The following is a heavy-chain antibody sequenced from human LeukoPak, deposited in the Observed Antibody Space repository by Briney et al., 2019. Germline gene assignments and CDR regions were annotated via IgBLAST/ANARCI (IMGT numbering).Heavy chain of an antibody. CDR2: IYYGGST. V-gene: IGHV4-39*07. D-gene: IGHD6-19*01. CDR3: AREHGAVAGTTGAP. CDR1: GGSVSRNSDY. Sequence: PSETLSLNCTVSGGSVSRNSDYWGWIRQPPGKGLEWIGSIYYGGSTYYNPSLKSRVTISVDTSKNQFSLKLSSVTAADTAVYYCAREHGAVAGTTGAPWGQGTLVTVSS. J-gene: IGHJ5*02.